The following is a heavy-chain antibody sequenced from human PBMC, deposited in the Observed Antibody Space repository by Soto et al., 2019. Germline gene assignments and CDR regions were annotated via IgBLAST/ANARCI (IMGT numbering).Heavy chain of an antibody. V-gene: IGHV3-7*03. D-gene: IGHD4-17*01. CDR1: GFTFSRYW. Sequence: EVQLVESGGGLVQPGGSLRLSCAASGFTFSRYWLTWVRQAPGKGLEWVANIKEDGSEIYYVDSVKGRFTTSRDNAKNSLYLQMNSMRVEDTAVYYCARVISGRDYGDSIDYWGQGSLVTVSS. CDR3: ARVISGRDYGDSIDY. CDR2: IKEDGSEI. J-gene: IGHJ4*02.